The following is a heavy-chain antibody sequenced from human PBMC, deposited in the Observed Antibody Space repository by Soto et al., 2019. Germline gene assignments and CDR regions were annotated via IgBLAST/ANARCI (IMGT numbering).Heavy chain of an antibody. CDR3: ARDLRGYIAAAGRGVIGYYYSYYGMDV. Sequence: QVQLVQSGAEVKKPGSSVKVSCKASGGTFSSYAISWVRQAPGQGLEWMGGIIPIFGTANYAQKFQGRVTITADESTSTAYMELSSLRSEDTAVYYCARDLRGYIAAAGRGVIGYYYSYYGMDVWGQGTTVTVSS. CDR1: GGTFSSYA. D-gene: IGHD6-13*01. V-gene: IGHV1-69*01. J-gene: IGHJ6*02. CDR2: IIPIFGTA.